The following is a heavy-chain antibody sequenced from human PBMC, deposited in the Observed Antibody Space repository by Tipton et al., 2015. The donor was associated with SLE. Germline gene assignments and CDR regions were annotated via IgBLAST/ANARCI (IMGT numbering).Heavy chain of an antibody. D-gene: IGHD1-26*01. J-gene: IGHJ3*02. CDR2: THYSGTT. V-gene: IGHV4-59*11. CDR3: ARTLGAIAHTVYDAFDI. Sequence: TLSLTCTVSGGSIINHYWNWIRQPPGKGLEWIGYTHYSGTTHDNPSLKSRVTMSVDMSKNQFSLRLTSVTAADTAVYYCARTLGAIAHTVYDAFDIWGQGKMVTVSS. CDR1: GGSIINHY.